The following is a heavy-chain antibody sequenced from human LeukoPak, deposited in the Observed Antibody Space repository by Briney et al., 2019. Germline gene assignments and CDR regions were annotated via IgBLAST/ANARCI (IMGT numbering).Heavy chain of an antibody. CDR1: GGSISSSSYY. CDR2: IYYSGST. J-gene: IGHJ1*01. Sequence: SETLSLTCTVSGGSISSSSYYWGWIRQPPGKGLEWIGSIYYSGSTYYNPSLKSRVTISVDTSKNQFSLKLSSVTAADTAVYYCVNLNYGSGSYYSEYFQHWGQGTLVTVSS. CDR3: VNLNYGSGSYYSEYFQH. D-gene: IGHD3-10*01. V-gene: IGHV4-39*01.